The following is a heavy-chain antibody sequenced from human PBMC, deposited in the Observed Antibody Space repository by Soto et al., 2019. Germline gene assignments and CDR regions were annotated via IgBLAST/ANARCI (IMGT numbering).Heavy chain of an antibody. D-gene: IGHD2-21*02. CDR1: GGTFSSYA. CDR3: ARRARAYCGGDCYYFDY. CDR2: IIPIFGTA. V-gene: IGHV1-69*13. J-gene: IGHJ4*02. Sequence: SVKVSCKASGGTFSSYAISWVRQAPGQGLEWMGGIIPIFGTANYAQKFQGRVTITADESTSTAYMELSSLRSEDTAVYYCARRARAYCGGDCYYFDYWGQGTLATVSS.